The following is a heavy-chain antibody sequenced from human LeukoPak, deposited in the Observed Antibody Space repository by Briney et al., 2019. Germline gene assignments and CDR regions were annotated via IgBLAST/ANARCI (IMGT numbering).Heavy chain of an antibody. D-gene: IGHD3-22*01. J-gene: IGHJ4*02. Sequence: PSETLSLTCAVYGGSFSGYYWSWIRQPPGKGLEWLGEINQSGSTNYNPSLKSRVTISVEKFKNQFSLEVTSVTAADTAMYYCATLGGLYYESHGYPDFDHWGQGTLVTVSS. CDR2: INQSGST. CDR3: ATLGGLYYESHGYPDFDH. CDR1: GGSFSGYY. V-gene: IGHV4-34*01.